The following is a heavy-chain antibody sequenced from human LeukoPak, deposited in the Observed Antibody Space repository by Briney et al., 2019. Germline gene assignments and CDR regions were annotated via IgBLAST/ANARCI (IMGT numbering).Heavy chain of an antibody. J-gene: IGHJ4*02. CDR3: ARDPAAWDY. CDR2: IKEDGSEE. CDR1: GFTFSSYA. Sequence: GGSLRLSCAASGFTFSSYAMSWVRQAPGKGLEWVANIKEDGSEEYYVDSVKGRFTISRDNTKNSLYLQMNSLRAEDTAVYYCARDPAAWDYWGQGTLVTVSS. V-gene: IGHV3-7*01. D-gene: IGHD6-13*01.